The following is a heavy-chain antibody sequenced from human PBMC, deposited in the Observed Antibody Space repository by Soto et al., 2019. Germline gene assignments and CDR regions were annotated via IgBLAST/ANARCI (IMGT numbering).Heavy chain of an antibody. CDR2: IYWDDAK. Sequence: QITLNESGPTVVRPTETLTLTCRFSGFSLTTSGVGVGWVRQSPGKAPEWLALIYWDDAKRYSESLKRRLTITKDTSKNQVVLTVANLDPTDTATYYCAHRVLRTVFGLVTTTAIYFDFWGQGTPVAVSS. CDR1: GFSLTTSGVG. V-gene: IGHV2-5*02. J-gene: IGHJ4*02. D-gene: IGHD3-3*01. CDR3: AHRVLRTVFGLVTTTAIYFDF.